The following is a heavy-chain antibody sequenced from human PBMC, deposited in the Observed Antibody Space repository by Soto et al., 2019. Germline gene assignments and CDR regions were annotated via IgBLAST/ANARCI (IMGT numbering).Heavy chain of an antibody. V-gene: IGHV4-59*01. Sequence: SETLSLTCTVSGGAISSYYWSWIRQPPGKGLEWIGCIYCSGGTNYNPSLQSRVTISLDTSKNQFSLKLSSVTAADTAVYYCARGRKYYYDSSPFDYWGPVTLVTVS. CDR2: IYCSGGT. J-gene: IGHJ4*02. CDR1: GGAISSYY. D-gene: IGHD3-22*01. CDR3: ARGRKYYYDSSPFDY.